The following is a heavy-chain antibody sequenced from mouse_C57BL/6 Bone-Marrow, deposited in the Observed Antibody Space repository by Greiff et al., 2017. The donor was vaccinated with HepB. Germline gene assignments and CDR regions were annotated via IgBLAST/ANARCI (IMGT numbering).Heavy chain of an antibody. V-gene: IGHV5-9-1*02. Sequence: VQLVESGAGLVKPGGSLKLSCAASGFTFSSYAMSWVRQTPEKRLEWVAYISSGGDYIYYAATVKGRFTISRDNARNTLYLQMSSLKSEDTAMYYCTRHITTVVASYYFDYWGQGTTLTVSS. J-gene: IGHJ2*01. CDR3: TRHITTVVASYYFDY. CDR1: GFTFSSYA. CDR2: ISSGGDYI. D-gene: IGHD1-1*01.